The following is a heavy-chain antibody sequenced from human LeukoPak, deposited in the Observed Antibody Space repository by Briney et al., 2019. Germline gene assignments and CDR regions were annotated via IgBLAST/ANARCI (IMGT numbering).Heavy chain of an antibody. D-gene: IGHD3-10*01. J-gene: IGHJ4*02. CDR2: IDHTGSI. CDR1: AGSFTGYY. Sequence: TSETLSLTCAVNAGSFTGYYWSWIRQPPGRGLEWIGEIDHTGSISYNPSLRSRVTISVDTFKNQFSLNLRSVTAADRAIYHCARGGYGPGSHYRYWGQGTLVTVSS. CDR3: ARGGYGPGSHYRY. V-gene: IGHV4-34*01.